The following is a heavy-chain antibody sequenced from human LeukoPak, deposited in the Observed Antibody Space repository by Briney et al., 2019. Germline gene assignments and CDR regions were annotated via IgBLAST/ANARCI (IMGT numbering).Heavy chain of an antibody. Sequence: PGGSLRLSCAASGFTLSRYWMSWVRQAPGKGLERVAHIKQDGSEKYYVDSVKGRFTISRDNAKNSLYLQMNSLRAEDTAVYYCARLTTVFDYWGQGTLVTVSS. V-gene: IGHV3-7*01. CDR1: GFTLSRYW. D-gene: IGHD4-17*01. J-gene: IGHJ4*02. CDR2: IKQDGSEK. CDR3: ARLTTVFDY.